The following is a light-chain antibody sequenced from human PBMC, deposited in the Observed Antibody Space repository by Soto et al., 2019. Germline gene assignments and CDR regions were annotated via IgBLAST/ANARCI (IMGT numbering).Light chain of an antibody. CDR1: QDIRNE. CDR3: LQDFTYPRT. V-gene: IGKV1-6*01. Sequence: ALQMTQSPSSLSASVGDRVTITCRASQDIRNELAWYQHRPGKAPKLLIYASSNVQTGVPSRFRGSGSGTDFTLTVNSLQPEDFATYYCLQDFTYPRTFGQGTKVEVK. CDR2: ASS. J-gene: IGKJ1*01.